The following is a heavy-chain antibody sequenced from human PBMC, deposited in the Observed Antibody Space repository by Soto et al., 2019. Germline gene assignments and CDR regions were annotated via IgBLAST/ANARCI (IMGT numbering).Heavy chain of an antibody. J-gene: IGHJ4*02. CDR3: ATDPHDSGGSNFDY. V-gene: IGHV1-24*01. Sequence: GASVKVSCKVSGYTLTELSMHWVRQAPGKGLEWMGGFDPEDGETIYAQKFQGRVTMTEDTSTDTAYMELSSLRSEDTAEYYCATDPHDSGGSNFDYWGQGTLVTVSS. CDR2: FDPEDGET. D-gene: IGHD3-22*01. CDR1: GYTLTELS.